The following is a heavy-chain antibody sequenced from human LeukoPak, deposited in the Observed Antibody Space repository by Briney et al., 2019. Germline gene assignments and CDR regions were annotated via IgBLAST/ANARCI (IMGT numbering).Heavy chain of an antibody. D-gene: IGHD3-10*01. CDR3: ARGANYYGSGSYHKVVDY. J-gene: IGHJ4*02. Sequence: GGSLRLSCAASGFTFSSYEMNWVRQAPGKGLEWVSYISTSGSTIYYADSVKGRFTISRDNAKSSLYLQMNSLRAEDTAVYYCARGANYYGSGSYHKVVDYWGQGTLVTVSS. CDR2: ISTSGSTI. V-gene: IGHV3-48*03. CDR1: GFTFSSYE.